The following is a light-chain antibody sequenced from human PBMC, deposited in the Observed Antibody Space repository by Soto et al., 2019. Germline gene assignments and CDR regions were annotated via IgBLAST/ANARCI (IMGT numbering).Light chain of an antibody. CDR1: QSVSSN. CDR2: GAS. CDR3: QQYNNWPPLT. Sequence: EIVLTQSPVTLSVSPGERATLSCRASQSVSSNLAWYQQRPGQAPRLLIYGASTRATGIPDRFSGSGSGTEFTLTISSLQSEDFAVYYGQQYNNWPPLTFGGGTKVEIK. J-gene: IGKJ4*01. V-gene: IGKV3-15*01.